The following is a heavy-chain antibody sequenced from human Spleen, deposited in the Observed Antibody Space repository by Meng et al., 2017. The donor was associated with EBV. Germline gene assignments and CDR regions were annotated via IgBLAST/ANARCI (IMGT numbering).Heavy chain of an antibody. CDR3: AREGDYYGSGTYVDY. CDR2: INPISGGT. J-gene: IGHJ4*02. D-gene: IGHD3-10*01. CDR1: GYTFTAYY. V-gene: IGHV1-2*06. Sequence: VRRVQSGARVKKPGASAKVSCKASGYTFTAYYIHWVRQAPGQRLEWMGRINPISGGTNYAQRFQGRVIMTRDTSITTAYMDLNWLTSDDTAVYYCAREGDYYGSGTYVDYWGQGTLVTVSS.